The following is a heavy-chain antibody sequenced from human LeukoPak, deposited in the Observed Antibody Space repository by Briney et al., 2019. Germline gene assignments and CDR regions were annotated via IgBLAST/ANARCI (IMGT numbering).Heavy chain of an antibody. CDR1: GFTFSSYA. J-gene: IGHJ4*02. CDR3: AKSYCGGDCYPDY. Sequence: GGSLRLSCAASGFTFSSYAMSWVRQAPGKGPEWVSAISTYGGSTYYADSVKGRFTISRDNSKNTLYLQMNNLRAEDTAVYYCAKSYCGGDCYPDYWGQGTLVTVSS. D-gene: IGHD2-21*02. CDR2: ISTYGGST. V-gene: IGHV3-23*01.